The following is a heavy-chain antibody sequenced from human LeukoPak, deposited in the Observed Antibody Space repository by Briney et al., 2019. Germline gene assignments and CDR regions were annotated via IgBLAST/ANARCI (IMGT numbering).Heavy chain of an antibody. CDR3: ARQPSSGWWTFDY. CDR2: IYYSGST. D-gene: IGHD6-19*01. Sequence: SETLSLTCTVSGGSISSYYWSWIRQPPGKGLEWIGYIYYSGSTNYNPSLKSRVTISVDTSKNQFSLKLSSVTAADTAVYYWARQPSSGWWTFDYWGQGTLVTVSS. CDR1: GGSISSYY. J-gene: IGHJ4*02. V-gene: IGHV4-59*08.